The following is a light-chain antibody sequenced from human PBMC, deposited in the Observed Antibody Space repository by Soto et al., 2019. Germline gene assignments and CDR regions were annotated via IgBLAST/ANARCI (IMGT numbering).Light chain of an antibody. V-gene: IGKV3-11*01. Sequence: EIVLTQSPATLSLSPGERATLSCRASQSVSSSLVWYQQKPGQAPRLLIYDASNRATGIPARFSGSGSGTDFTLTISSLEPEDFEVYYCQQYGNSPFTFGGGTKVDIK. CDR2: DAS. CDR3: QQYGNSPFT. CDR1: QSVSSS. J-gene: IGKJ4*01.